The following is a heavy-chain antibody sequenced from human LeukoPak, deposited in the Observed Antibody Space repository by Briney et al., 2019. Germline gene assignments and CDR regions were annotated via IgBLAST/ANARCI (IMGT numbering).Heavy chain of an antibody. Sequence: GGSLRLSCAASGFTFSSYWMHWVRQAPGKGLVWVPRINSDGSSTSYADSVKGRFTISRDNAKNTLYLQMNSLRAEDTAVYYCARVGPSSGWLFDYWGQGTLVTVSS. CDR1: GFTFSSYW. D-gene: IGHD6-19*01. J-gene: IGHJ4*02. CDR3: ARVGPSSGWLFDY. V-gene: IGHV3-74*01. CDR2: INSDGSST.